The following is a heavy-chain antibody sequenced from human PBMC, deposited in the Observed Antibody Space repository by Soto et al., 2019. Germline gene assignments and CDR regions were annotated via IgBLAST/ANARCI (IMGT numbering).Heavy chain of an antibody. D-gene: IGHD4-17*01. CDR3: ARDADYGGSRGGMDV. CDR2: ISYSGST. CDR1: GGSVNNANYF. Sequence: QVRLEESGPGLVKPSETLSLICSVSGGSVNNANYFWNWIRHHPDNGLEWIGYISYSGSTRYNPSFKTRATLSIDTSKNQFSLRLNSVTVADTAVYFCARDADYGGSRGGMDVWGRGTTVTVSS. J-gene: IGHJ6*02. V-gene: IGHV4-31*03.